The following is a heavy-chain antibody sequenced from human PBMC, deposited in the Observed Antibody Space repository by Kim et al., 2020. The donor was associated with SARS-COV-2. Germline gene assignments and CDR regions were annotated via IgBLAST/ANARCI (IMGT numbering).Heavy chain of an antibody. D-gene: IGHD3-9*01. CDR1: GFTFSSYD. CDR2: IGTADDT. J-gene: IGHJ6*02. V-gene: IGHV3-13*01. CDR3: ARALAHYDILTGYYRYYYGMDV. Sequence: GGSLRLSCAASGFTFSSYDMHWVRQATGKGLEWVSAIGTADDTYYPGSVKGRFTISRENAKNSLYLQMNSLRAGDTAVYYCARALAHYDILTGYYRYYYGMDVWGQGTTVTVSS.